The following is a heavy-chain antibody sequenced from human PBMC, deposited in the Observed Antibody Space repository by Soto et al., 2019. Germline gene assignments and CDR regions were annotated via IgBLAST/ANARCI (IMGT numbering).Heavy chain of an antibody. CDR1: GFTFSNAW. V-gene: IGHV3-15*01. D-gene: IGHD3-22*01. J-gene: IGHJ4*02. CDR2: IKSKTDGGTT. Sequence: EVQLVESGGGLVKPGGSLRLSCAASGFTFSNAWMSWVRQAPGKGLEWVGRIKSKTDGGTTDYAAPVKGRFTISRDDSKNTLYLQMNSLKTEDTAVYYCTIDYYDSSGYYYGRDYWGQGTLVTVSS. CDR3: TIDYYDSSGYYYGRDY.